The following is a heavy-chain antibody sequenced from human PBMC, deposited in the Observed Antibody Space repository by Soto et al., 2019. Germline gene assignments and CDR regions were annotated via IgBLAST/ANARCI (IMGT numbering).Heavy chain of an antibody. J-gene: IGHJ6*02. V-gene: IGHV3-21*06. Sequence: PGGSLRLSCAASGFTFGNYNMNWVRQTPGQGLEWASSIGSSSSFIYYSASVRGRFTVSRDNAKNSLYLQLSSLRAEDTAVYYCARIISGSTGPYYYYAMDVWGQGTAVTVSS. CDR2: IGSSSSFI. CDR1: GFTFGNYN. D-gene: IGHD1-26*01. CDR3: ARIISGSTGPYYYYAMDV.